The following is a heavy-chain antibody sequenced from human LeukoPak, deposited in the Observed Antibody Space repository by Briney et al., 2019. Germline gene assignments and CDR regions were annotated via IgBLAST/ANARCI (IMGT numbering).Heavy chain of an antibody. CDR2: ISSSGSTI. D-gene: IGHD1-26*01. V-gene: IGHV3-48*03. CDR1: GFTFSSYE. CDR3: ARAPSGSYLGGLFDY. Sequence: GGSLRLSCAASGFTFSSYEMNWVRQAPGKGLEWVSYISSSGSTIYYADSVKGRFTISRDNAKNSLYLQMNSLRAEDTAVYYCARAPSGSYLGGLFDYWGQGTLVTVSS. J-gene: IGHJ4*02.